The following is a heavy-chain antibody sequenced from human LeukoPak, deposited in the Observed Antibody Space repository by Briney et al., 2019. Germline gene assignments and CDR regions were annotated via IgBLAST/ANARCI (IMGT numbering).Heavy chain of an antibody. CDR1: GGSFSGYY. CDR2: INHSGST. CDR3: ARRAYGSGRWFDP. D-gene: IGHD3-10*01. Sequence: TSETLSLTCAVYGGSFSGYYWSWIRQPPGKGLEWIGEINHSGSTNYNPSLKSRVTISVDTSKNQFSLKLSSVTAADTAVYYCARRAYGSGRWFDPWGQGTLVTVSS. J-gene: IGHJ5*02. V-gene: IGHV4-34*01.